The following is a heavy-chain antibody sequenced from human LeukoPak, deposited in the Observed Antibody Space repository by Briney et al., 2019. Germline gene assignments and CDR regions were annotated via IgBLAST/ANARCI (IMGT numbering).Heavy chain of an antibody. Sequence: PGGSLRLSCAASGFTFSSYWMSWVRQAPGKGLEWVANIKQDGSEEGYVASVKGRFTISRDDAKRSLYLQMNSLRAEDTAVYYCAREGGEKRYFRFYYYGMDVWGQGTTVTVSS. V-gene: IGHV3-7*01. CDR3: AREGGEKRYFRFYYYGMDV. CDR2: IKQDGSEE. J-gene: IGHJ6*02. CDR1: GFTFSSYW. D-gene: IGHD3-9*01.